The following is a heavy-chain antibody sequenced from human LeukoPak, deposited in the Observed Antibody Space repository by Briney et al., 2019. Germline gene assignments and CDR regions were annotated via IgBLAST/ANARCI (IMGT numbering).Heavy chain of an antibody. CDR3: ARAPPLRANWFDP. Sequence: SVKVSCKSSGGTFSSYAIIWVRQAPGQGLEWMGWIIPISGTANYAQKFQGRVTITADESTSTAYMELSSLRSEDTAVYYCARAPPLRANWFDPWGQGTLVTVSS. V-gene: IGHV1-69*13. D-gene: IGHD4-17*01. CDR2: IIPISGTA. J-gene: IGHJ5*02. CDR1: GGTFSSYA.